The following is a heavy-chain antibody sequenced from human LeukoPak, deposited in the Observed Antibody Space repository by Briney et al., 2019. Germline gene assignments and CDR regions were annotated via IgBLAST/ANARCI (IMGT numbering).Heavy chain of an antibody. CDR1: GGSISSYY. D-gene: IGHD3-22*01. CDR3: ARQDSYDMALT. CDR2: IYYSGST. Sequence: SETLALTCTVSGGSISSYYWSWIRQPPGKGLEWIGYIYYSGSTNYNPSLKSRVTISVDTSKNQFSLKLGSVTAADTAVYYCARQDSYDMALTWGQGTLVTVSS. J-gene: IGHJ5*02. V-gene: IGHV4-59*08.